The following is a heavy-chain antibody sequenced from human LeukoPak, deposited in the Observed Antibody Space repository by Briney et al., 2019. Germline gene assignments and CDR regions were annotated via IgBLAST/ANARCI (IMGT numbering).Heavy chain of an antibody. CDR3: ARSMSVAATPADY. V-gene: IGHV3-48*03. J-gene: IGHJ4*02. CDR2: ISSSGSTI. Sequence: GSLRLSCAASGFTFSSYEMNWVRQAPGKGLEWVSYISSSGSTIYYADSVKGRFTISRDNAKNSLYLQMNSLRAEDTAVYYCARSMSVAATPADYWGQGTLVTVSS. D-gene: IGHD2-15*01. CDR1: GFTFSSYE.